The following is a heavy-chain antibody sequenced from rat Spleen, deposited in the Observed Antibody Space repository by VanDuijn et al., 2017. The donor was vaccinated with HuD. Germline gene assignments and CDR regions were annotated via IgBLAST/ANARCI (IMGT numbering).Heavy chain of an antibody. CDR2: ISTGGANT. D-gene: IGHD1-4*01. CDR1: GFTFSDYG. V-gene: IGHV5S13*01. CDR3: ARPDRVYAWFAY. Sequence: EVQLVESGGGLVQPGRSLKLSCAASGFTFSDYGMTWVRQAPAKGLEWVASISTGGANTYYRDSVKGRFTISRDNAKNTLYLQMDSLRSEDTATYYCARPDRVYAWFAYCGQGTLVTVSS. J-gene: IGHJ3*01.